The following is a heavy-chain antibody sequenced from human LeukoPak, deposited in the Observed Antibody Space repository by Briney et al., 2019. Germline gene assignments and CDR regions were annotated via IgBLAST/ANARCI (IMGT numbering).Heavy chain of an antibody. Sequence: SQTLSVTCVISGDSVSSKSAAWNWIRQSPSRGLEWLGGTYYRSKWFNDYAVSVKGRITINPDTSKNQFSLQLNSVTPEDTAVYFCARTSGYFDYWGQGTLVTVSS. D-gene: IGHD6-19*01. CDR2: TYYRSKWFN. CDR1: GDSVSSKSAA. V-gene: IGHV6-1*01. J-gene: IGHJ4*02. CDR3: ARTSGYFDY.